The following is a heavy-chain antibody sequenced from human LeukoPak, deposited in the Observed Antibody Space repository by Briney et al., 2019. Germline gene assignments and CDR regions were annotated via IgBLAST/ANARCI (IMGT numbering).Heavy chain of an antibody. CDR3: ARAAPRDYAGGSWFFDWFDP. J-gene: IGHJ5*02. D-gene: IGHD2-15*01. CDR1: GYTFTDYY. CDR2: INPSSGGT. V-gene: IGHV1-2*02. Sequence: ASVKVSCKASGYTFTDYYVHWVRQAPGQGLEGMEWINPSSGGTNSAQQFQGRVTMARDTSTSTAYMKLSRLTSDDTAMYYCARAAPRDYAGGSWFFDWFDPWGQGTLVTVSS.